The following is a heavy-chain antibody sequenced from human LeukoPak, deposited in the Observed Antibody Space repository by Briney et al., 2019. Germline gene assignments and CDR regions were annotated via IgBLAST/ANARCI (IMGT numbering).Heavy chain of an antibody. CDR1: GYTFTSYY. J-gene: IGHJ4*02. Sequence: GASVKVSCKASGYTFTSYYMHWVRQAPGQGLEWMGIINPSGGSTSYAQKFQGRVTMTRDTSKNQFSLKLSSVTAADTAVYYCATYDYVWGSLDYWGQGTLVTVSS. V-gene: IGHV1-46*01. CDR3: ATYDYVWGSLDY. D-gene: IGHD3-16*01. CDR2: INPSGGST.